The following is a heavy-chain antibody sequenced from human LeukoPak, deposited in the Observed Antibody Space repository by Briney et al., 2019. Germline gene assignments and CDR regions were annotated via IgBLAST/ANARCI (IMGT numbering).Heavy chain of an antibody. V-gene: IGHV4-61*02. D-gene: IGHD2-2*01. CDR1: GGSISSGSYY. CDR2: IYTSGST. Sequence: PSQTLSLTCTVSGGSISSGSYYWSWIRQPAGKGLEWIGRIYTSGSTNYNPSLKSRVTISVDTSKNQFSLKLSSVTAADTAVYYCARIIVVPAAKAAFDIWGQGTMVTVSS. CDR3: ARIIVVPAAKAAFDI. J-gene: IGHJ3*02.